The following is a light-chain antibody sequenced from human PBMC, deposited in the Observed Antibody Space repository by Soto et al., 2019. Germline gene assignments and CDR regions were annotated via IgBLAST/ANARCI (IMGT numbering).Light chain of an antibody. Sequence: IEMTQSPDSLAVSLGERATINCTSSQSVLHRSNNRNYLAWYQKKSGQPPQLLISWASSRESGVPDRFSGSGSGTDFTLTLSSLQAEDVAVYYCQQYYDTRITFGQGTRLEIK. CDR1: QSVLHRSNNRNY. CDR2: WAS. CDR3: QQYYDTRIT. V-gene: IGKV4-1*01. J-gene: IGKJ5*01.